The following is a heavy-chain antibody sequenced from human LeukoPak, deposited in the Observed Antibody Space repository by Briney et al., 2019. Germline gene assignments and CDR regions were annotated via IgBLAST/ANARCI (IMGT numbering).Heavy chain of an antibody. CDR2: IYHSGST. Sequence: SETLSLTCTVSGYSISSDFYWGWIRQPPGKGLEWIGSIYHSGSTYYTPSLKSRVTISIDTSNNQFSLKLTSVTAADTAVYYCARGQFWSGYSIWGQGTLVTVSS. J-gene: IGHJ4*02. CDR3: ARGQFWSGYSI. CDR1: GYSISSDFY. V-gene: IGHV4-38-2*02. D-gene: IGHD3-3*02.